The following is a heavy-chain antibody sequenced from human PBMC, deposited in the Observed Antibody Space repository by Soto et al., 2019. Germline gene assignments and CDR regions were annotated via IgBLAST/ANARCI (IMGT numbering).Heavy chain of an antibody. CDR2: ISYDGSNK. CDR1: GFTFSSYG. J-gene: IGHJ4*02. V-gene: IGHV3-30*03. D-gene: IGHD3-3*01. CDR3: AIVSIELRYLESLHRDYLDDSYFDY. Sequence: GGSLRLSCAASGFTFSSYGMHWVRQAPGKGLEWVAVISYDGSNKYYADSVKGRFTISRDNSKNTLYLQMNSLRAEDTAVYYCAIVSIELRYLESLHRDYLDDSYFDYWGQGTLVTVSS.